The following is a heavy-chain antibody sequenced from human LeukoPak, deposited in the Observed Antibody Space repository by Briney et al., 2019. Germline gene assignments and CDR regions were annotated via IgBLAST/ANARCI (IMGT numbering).Heavy chain of an antibody. J-gene: IGHJ4*02. D-gene: IGHD1-26*01. CDR2: IYYSGST. V-gene: IGHV4-59*12. CDR3: ARESRVGATTGFDY. Sequence: SETLSLTCTVSGGSISSYYWSWIRQPPGKGLEWIGYIYYSGSTNYNPSLKSRVTISVDTSKNQFSLKLSSVTAADTAVYYCARESRVGATTGFDYWGQGTLVTVSS. CDR1: GGSISSYY.